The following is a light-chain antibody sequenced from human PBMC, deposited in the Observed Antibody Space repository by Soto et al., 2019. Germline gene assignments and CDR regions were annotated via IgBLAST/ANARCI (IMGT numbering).Light chain of an antibody. V-gene: IGKV1-39*01. CDR3: QLLNSSPLT. Sequence: DIQMTQSPSSLSASVGDRVTITCRASQSVRTYLNWYQQKPGKAPNLLIYGISTLHSGVPSRFSDSGSGTDFTLTISSLQPEDFASYYCQLLNSSPLTFGGGTKV. J-gene: IGKJ4*01. CDR1: QSVRTY. CDR2: GIS.